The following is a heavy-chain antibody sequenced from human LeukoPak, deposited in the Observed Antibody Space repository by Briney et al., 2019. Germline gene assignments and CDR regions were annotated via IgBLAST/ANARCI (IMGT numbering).Heavy chain of an antibody. Sequence: SETLSLTCSVSGYSNSSNSSVKNSYYWSWIRQPPGKGLEWIGYIYYSGSTNYNPSLKSRVTISVDTSKNQFSLRLSSVTAADTAVYYCARVTGYMIEDYFDYWGQGTLVTVSS. CDR3: ARVTGYMIEDYFDY. V-gene: IGHV4-61*01. J-gene: IGHJ4*02. CDR2: IYYSGST. CDR1: GYSNSSNSSVKNSYY. D-gene: IGHD3-22*01.